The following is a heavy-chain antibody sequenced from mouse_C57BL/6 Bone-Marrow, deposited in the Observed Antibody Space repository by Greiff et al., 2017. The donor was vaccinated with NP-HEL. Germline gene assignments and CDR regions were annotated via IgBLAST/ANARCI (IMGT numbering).Heavy chain of an antibody. D-gene: IGHD1-1*01. CDR1: GFTFSDYG. CDR3: ARPGYYGSSSWFAC. J-gene: IGHJ3*01. Sequence: EVKVVESGGGLVKPGGSLKLSCAASGFTFSDYGMHWVRQAPEKGLEWVAYISSGSSTIYYADTVKGRFTISRDNAKNTLFLQMTSLRSEDTAMYYCARPGYYGSSSWFACWGQGTLVTVSA. V-gene: IGHV5-17*01. CDR2: ISSGSSTI.